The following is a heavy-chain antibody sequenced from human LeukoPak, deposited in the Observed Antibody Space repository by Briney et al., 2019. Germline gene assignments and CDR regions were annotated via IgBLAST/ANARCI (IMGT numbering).Heavy chain of an antibody. CDR3: PRVDGSGSKRWFDP. D-gene: IGHD3-10*01. Sequence: SETLSLTCSVTGGSISSGGFYWSWIRQHPGQGLEWIGYIHNSGSTYYNPSLQSRAIISLDTSKSQFSLQLNSVTAADTAVYYCPRVDGSGSKRWFDPWGQGVPVTVSS. V-gene: IGHV4-31*03. CDR2: IHNSGST. J-gene: IGHJ5*02. CDR1: GGSISSGGFY.